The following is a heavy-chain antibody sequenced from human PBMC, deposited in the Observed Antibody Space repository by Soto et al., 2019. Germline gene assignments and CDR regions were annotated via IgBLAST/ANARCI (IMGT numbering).Heavy chain of an antibody. CDR2: ISAYNGNT. CDR1: GYTFTSYD. D-gene: IGHD6-19*01. J-gene: IGHJ6*02. V-gene: IGHV1-18*01. CDR3: ARQQWLYYYYGMDV. Sequence: GASVKVSCKASGYTFTSYDINWVRQAPGQGLEWMGWISAYNGNTNYAQKIQGRVTMTTDTSTSTAYMELRSLRSDDTAVYYCARQQWLYYYYGMDVWGQGTTVTVSS.